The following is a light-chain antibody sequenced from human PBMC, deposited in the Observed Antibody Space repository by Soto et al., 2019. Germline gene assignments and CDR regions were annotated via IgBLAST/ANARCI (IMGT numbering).Light chain of an antibody. J-gene: IGKJ1*01. CDR2: GAS. CDR3: QQYGHSLWT. Sequence: EIVLTQSPGTLSLSPGERATLSCRASQSVSSSYLAWYQQKPGQAPRLLIYGASSRATGIPDRFSGSGSGTDFTLTISRLEPEDYAVYYCQQYGHSLWTFGQGTKVDTK. CDR1: QSVSSSY. V-gene: IGKV3-20*01.